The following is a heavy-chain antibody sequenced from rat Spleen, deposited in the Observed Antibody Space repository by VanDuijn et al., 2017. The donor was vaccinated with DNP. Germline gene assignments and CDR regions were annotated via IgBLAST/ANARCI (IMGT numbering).Heavy chain of an antibody. J-gene: IGHJ2*01. D-gene: IGHD5-1*01. Sequence: EVQLKESGPGLVQPSQTLSLTCTVSGFSLTDYSVHWVRQPPGKGLEWMGLMWSGGSTAYNSALKSRLSISRDTSKSQVFLKMNSLQTEDTAIYFCARDGTYWGQGVMVTVSS. CDR2: MWSGGST. CDR1: GFSLTDYS. CDR3: ARDGTY. V-gene: IGHV2S63*01.